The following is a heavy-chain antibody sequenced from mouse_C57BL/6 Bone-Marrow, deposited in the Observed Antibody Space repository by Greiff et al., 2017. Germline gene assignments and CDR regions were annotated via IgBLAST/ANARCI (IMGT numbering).Heavy chain of an antibody. CDR1: GYSITSGYY. CDR2: ISYGGSN. V-gene: IGHV3-6*01. CDR3: AREWYYYAMDY. Sequence: EVQVVESGPGLVKPSQSLSLTCSVTGYSITSGYYWNWIRQFPGNKLEWMGYISYGGSNNYNPSLKNRISITRDTSKNQFFLKLNSVTTEDTATYYCAREWYYYAMDYWGQGTSVTVSS. D-gene: IGHD2-1*01. J-gene: IGHJ4*01.